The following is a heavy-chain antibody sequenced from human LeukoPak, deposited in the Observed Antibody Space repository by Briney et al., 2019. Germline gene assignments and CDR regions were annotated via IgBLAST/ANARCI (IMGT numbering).Heavy chain of an antibody. J-gene: IGHJ4*02. Sequence: SETLSLTCTVSGASMSDYYWSWIRQPPGKGLEWIGYIYYTGSTNYNPSLKSRVTMSVDTSKNQISLKLSSVSAADSAVYYCVRRVRYFGQNDYWGQGTLVTVSS. D-gene: IGHD3-9*01. CDR3: VRRVRYFGQNDY. V-gene: IGHV4-59*08. CDR2: IYYTGST. CDR1: GASMSDYY.